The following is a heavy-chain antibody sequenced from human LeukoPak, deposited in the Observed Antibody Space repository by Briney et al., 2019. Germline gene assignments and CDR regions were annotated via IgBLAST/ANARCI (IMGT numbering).Heavy chain of an antibody. CDR2: ISGSGGST. Sequence: GGSLRLSCAASGFTFSSYGMSWVRQAPGKGLEWVSAISGSGGSTYYADSVKGRFTISRDNSKNTLYLQMNSLRAEDTAVYYCANHHGSYLFDYWGQGTLVTVSS. V-gene: IGHV3-23*01. J-gene: IGHJ4*02. CDR1: GFTFSSYG. CDR3: ANHHGSYLFDY. D-gene: IGHD1-26*01.